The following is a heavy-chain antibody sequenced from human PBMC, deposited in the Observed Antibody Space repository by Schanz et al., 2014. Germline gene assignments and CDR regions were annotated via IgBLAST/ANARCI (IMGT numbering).Heavy chain of an antibody. Sequence: QVQLQQWGAGLLKPSETLSLTCAFSGGSFSGYWWTWVRQSPGKGLEWIGEVNHGGYPNYNPSLRRRFTVSVDLSKKQFSLRLSSLTAADTAAYYCATWSGTRRFHNWGQGTLVTVSS. D-gene: IGHD1-7*01. V-gene: IGHV4-34*01. J-gene: IGHJ4*02. CDR1: GGSFSGYW. CDR3: ATWSGTRRFHN. CDR2: VNHGGYP.